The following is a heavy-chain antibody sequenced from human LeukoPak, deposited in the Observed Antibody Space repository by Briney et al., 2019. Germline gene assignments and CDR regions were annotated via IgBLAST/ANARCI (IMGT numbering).Heavy chain of an antibody. CDR2: ISSNGVST. Sequence: GGSLRLSCAASGFTFSSYAMSWVRQAPGKGLEWVSAISSNGVSTYYADSVKGRFTISRDNSKNTLYLQVNSLRAEDTAVYFCASRPSFYFDYWGQGTLVTVS. J-gene: IGHJ4*02. CDR3: ASRPSFYFDY. CDR1: GFTFSSYA. V-gene: IGHV3-23*01.